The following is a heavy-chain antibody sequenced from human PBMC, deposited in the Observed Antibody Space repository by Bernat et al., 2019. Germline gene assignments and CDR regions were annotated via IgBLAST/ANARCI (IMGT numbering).Heavy chain of an antibody. D-gene: IGHD2-15*01. J-gene: IGHJ4*02. CDR2: ISSSSSYI. Sequence: EVQLVESGGGLVKPGGSLRLSCAASGFTFSSYSMNWVRQAPGKGLEWVSSISSSSSYIYYADSVKGRFTISRDNAKNSLYLQMNSLRAEDTAVYYVARSYCSGDSCYSRLFDYWGQGTLVTVSS. V-gene: IGHV3-21*01. CDR3: ARSYCSGDSCYSRLFDY. CDR1: GFTFSSYS.